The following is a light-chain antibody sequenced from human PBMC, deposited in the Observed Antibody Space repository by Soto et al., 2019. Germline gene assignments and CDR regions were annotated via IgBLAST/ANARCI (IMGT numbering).Light chain of an antibody. CDR1: QDISNY. CDR2: DAS. J-gene: IGKJ2*01. CDR3: QQYANLPPYT. V-gene: IGKV1-33*01. Sequence: DIQMTQSPSSLSASVGDRVTITCQASQDISNYLNWYQQKPGKAPKLLIYDASYLETGVPSRFSGSGSGTDFSFTISSLQPEDVATYYCQQYANLPPYTFGQGTKLAIK.